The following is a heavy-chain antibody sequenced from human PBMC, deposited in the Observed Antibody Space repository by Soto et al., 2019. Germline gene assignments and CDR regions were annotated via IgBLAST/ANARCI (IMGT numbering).Heavy chain of an antibody. Sequence: PSETLSLTCTVSGGSISSYYWSWIRQPAGKGLEWIGRIYTSGSTNYNPSLKSRVTMSVDTSKNQFSLKLSSVTAADTAVYYCARIGYYDFWSGSPDYYYYGMDVWGQGTTVTVSS. V-gene: IGHV4-4*07. CDR2: IYTSGST. CDR1: GGSISSYY. J-gene: IGHJ6*02. CDR3: ARIGYYDFWSGSPDYYYYGMDV. D-gene: IGHD3-3*01.